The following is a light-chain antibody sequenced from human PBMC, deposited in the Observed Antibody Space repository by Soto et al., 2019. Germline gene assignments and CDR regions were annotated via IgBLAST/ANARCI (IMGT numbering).Light chain of an antibody. CDR1: SSDVGGYNY. CDR2: EVN. J-gene: IGLJ2*01. CDR3: SLYAGSNSLGV. Sequence: QSALTQPPSASGSPGQSVTISCTGTSSDVGGYNYVSWYQHHPGKAPKLMIYEVNKRPSGVSDRFSGSKSGNTASLTVSGLQAEDEADYYCSLYAGSNSLGVFGGGTQLTVL. V-gene: IGLV2-8*01.